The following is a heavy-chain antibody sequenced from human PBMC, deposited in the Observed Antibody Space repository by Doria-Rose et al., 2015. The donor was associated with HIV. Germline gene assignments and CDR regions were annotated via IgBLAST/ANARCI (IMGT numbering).Heavy chain of an antibody. CDR1: GVSLSSPGMG. Sequence: SGPVLVKPTETLTLTCTVSGVSLSSPGMGVGWIRQPPGKAQEWLANIFSDDERSYKTSLKSGLTISRGTSKSQVALTMTDMDPVDTATYYCARIKSSRWYHKYYFDFWGQGTLVIVSA. V-gene: IGHV2-26*01. CDR3: ARIKSSRWYHKYYFDF. CDR2: IFSDDER. D-gene: IGHD6-13*01. J-gene: IGHJ4*02.